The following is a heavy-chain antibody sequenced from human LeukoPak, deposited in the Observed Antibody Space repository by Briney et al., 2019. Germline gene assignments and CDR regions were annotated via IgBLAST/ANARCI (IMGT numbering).Heavy chain of an antibody. J-gene: IGHJ4*02. CDR1: GGSISSYY. CDR2: IYYSGST. D-gene: IGHD5-24*01. CDR3: ARDRGGYNYMEYYFDY. V-gene: IGHV4-59*12. Sequence: PSETLSLTCTVSGGSISSYYWSWIRQPPGKGLEWIGYIYYSGSTNYNPSLKSRVTISVDTSKNQFSLKLSSVTAADTAVYYCARDRGGYNYMEYYFDYWGQGTLVTVSS.